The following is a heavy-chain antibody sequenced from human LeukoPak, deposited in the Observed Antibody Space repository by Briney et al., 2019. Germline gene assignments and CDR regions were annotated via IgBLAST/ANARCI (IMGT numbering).Heavy chain of an antibody. CDR1: VDSICISSYY. J-gene: IGHJ6*03. CDR2: IYYSGST. Sequence: SETLSLTCTVSVDSICISSYYWGSIRQPRGKGLEWHGGIYYSGSTYYNPSLKSRVTISVDTSKNQFPLKLSSVTAADTAVYYCARCGYNSPYYYYYMDVWGKGTTVTVSS. CDR3: ARCGYNSPYYYYYMDV. D-gene: IGHD5-24*01. V-gene: IGHV4-39*06.